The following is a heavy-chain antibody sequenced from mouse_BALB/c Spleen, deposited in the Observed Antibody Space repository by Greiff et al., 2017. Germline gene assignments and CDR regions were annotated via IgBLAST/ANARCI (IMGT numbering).Heavy chain of an antibody. CDR1: GFSLTSYG. J-gene: IGHJ4*01. CDR3: ARDRGNYEDAMDY. CDR2: IWAGGST. Sequence: VKLQESGPGLVAPSQSLSITCTVSGFSLTSYGVHWVRQPPGKGLEWLGVIWAGGSTNYNSALMSRLSISKDNSKSQVFLKMNSLQTDDTAMYYCARDRGNYEDAMDYWGQGTSVTVSS. D-gene: IGHD2-1*01. V-gene: IGHV2-9*02.